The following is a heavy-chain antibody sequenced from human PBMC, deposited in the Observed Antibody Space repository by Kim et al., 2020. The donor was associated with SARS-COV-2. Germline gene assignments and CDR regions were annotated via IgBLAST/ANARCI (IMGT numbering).Heavy chain of an antibody. D-gene: IGHD6-19*01. V-gene: IGHV3-33*01. Sequence: GGSLRLSCAASGFTFSSYGMHWVRQAPGKGLEWVAVIWYDGSNKYYADSVKGRLTISRDNSKNTLYLQMNSLRAEDTAVYYCARDRGSGWYGYFDYWGQGTLVTVSS. CDR2: IWYDGSNK. J-gene: IGHJ4*02. CDR3: ARDRGSGWYGYFDY. CDR1: GFTFSSYG.